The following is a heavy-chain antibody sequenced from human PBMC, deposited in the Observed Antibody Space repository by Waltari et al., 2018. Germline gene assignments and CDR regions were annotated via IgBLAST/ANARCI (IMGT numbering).Heavy chain of an antibody. CDR2: VSYSGTT. D-gene: IGHD5-12*01. V-gene: IGHV4-39*01. Sequence: QLQLQESGPSLVRPSETLSLLCRVPGVPITSNRHYWAWVRQSPGQGLEWIGTVSYSGTTYISPSLKSRVSVSRDTSKNQVSLILGSVTATDMAVYYCATYIGASVGTAAFDVWGQGTMVTVSS. CDR1: GVPITSNRHY. CDR3: ATYIGASVGTAAFDV. J-gene: IGHJ3*01.